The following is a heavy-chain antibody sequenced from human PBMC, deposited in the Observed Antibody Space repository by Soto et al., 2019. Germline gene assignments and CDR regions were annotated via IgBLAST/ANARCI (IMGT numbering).Heavy chain of an antibody. V-gene: IGHV1-18*01. Sequence: QVQLVQSGAEVKKPGASVKVSCKASGYTFTSYGISWVRQAPGQGLEWMGWISAYNGNTNYAQKLQGRVTMTRDTSISTAYMELSRLRSDDTAVYYCARIKARPTVTTYLAYWGQGTLVTVSS. CDR2: ISAYNGNT. J-gene: IGHJ4*02. D-gene: IGHD4-17*01. CDR3: ARIKARPTVTTYLAY. CDR1: GYTFTSYG.